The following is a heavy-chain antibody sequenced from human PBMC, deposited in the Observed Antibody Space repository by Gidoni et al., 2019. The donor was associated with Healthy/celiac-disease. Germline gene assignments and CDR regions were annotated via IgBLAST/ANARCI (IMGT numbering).Heavy chain of an antibody. J-gene: IGHJ6*02. CDR2: INHSGST. D-gene: IGHD6-13*01. CDR1: GGSFSGYY. CDR3: ARGRRKSPSIAAAGTRRAYYYYYGMDV. V-gene: IGHV4-34*01. Sequence: QVQLQQWGAGLLKPSDTLSLTCAVYGGSFSGYYWSWIRQPPGKGLEWIGEINHSGSTNYNPTLKSRVTISVDTSKNQFSLKLSSVTAGDTAVYYCARGRRKSPSIAAAGTRRAYYYYYGMDVWGQGTTVTVSS.